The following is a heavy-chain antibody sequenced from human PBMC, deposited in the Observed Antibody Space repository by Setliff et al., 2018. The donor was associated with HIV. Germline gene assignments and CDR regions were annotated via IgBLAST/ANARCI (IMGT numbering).Heavy chain of an antibody. CDR3: ARLTTTLSYYYYMDV. Sequence: ASVKVSCKASGYIFTTYGITWVRQAPGQGLEWMGWISVYNGNTKYAQKFQGRVTMTTDTSTSTAYMELRSLRSDDTAVYYCARLTTTLSYYYYMDVWGKGTTVTVSS. J-gene: IGHJ6*03. V-gene: IGHV1-18*01. CDR1: GYIFTTYG. D-gene: IGHD4-4*01. CDR2: ISVYNGNT.